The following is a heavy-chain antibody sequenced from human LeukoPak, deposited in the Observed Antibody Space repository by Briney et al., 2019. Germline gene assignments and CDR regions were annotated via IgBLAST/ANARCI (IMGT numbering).Heavy chain of an antibody. CDR1: GFTFTSHG. V-gene: IGHV3-21*01. CDR2: ISSSSSYI. CDR3: ARELYYYDSSGYSLFDY. J-gene: IGHJ4*02. D-gene: IGHD3-22*01. Sequence: GRSLRLSCIGSGFTFTSHGIHWARQAPGKGLEWVSSISSSSSYIYYADSVKGRFTISRDNAKNSLYLQMNSLRAEDTAVYYCARELYYYDSSGYSLFDYWGQGTLVTVSS.